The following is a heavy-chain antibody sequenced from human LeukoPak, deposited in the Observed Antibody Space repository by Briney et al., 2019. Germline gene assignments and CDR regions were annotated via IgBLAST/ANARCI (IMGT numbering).Heavy chain of an antibody. V-gene: IGHV3-23*01. J-gene: IGHJ5*01. D-gene: IGHD7-27*01. CDR2: ITTSDGNT. CDR3: AKDGGLWVSAHWGDS. Sequence: PGGSLRLSCAASGFTFSSYTMSWDRQAPGKGLEWVSTITTSDGNTYYADSVKGRFTVSRDNSKNTLFLQMNSLRAEDTAVYYCAKDGGLWVSAHWGDSWGRXTLVTVSS. CDR1: GFTFSSYT.